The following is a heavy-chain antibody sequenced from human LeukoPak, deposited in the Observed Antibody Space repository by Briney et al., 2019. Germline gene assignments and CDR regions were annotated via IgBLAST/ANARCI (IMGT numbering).Heavy chain of an antibody. J-gene: IGHJ3*02. CDR3: VRDDGIGLDAFDI. Sequence: QTLSLTCVISGDSVSSNSAAWNWIRQSPSRGLEWLGRTFYRSKWYNDYAVSVKSRITINPDTSKNQFSLQLNSVTPEDTAVYYCVRDDGIGLDAFDIWGQGTMVTVSS. D-gene: IGHD1-14*01. V-gene: IGHV6-1*01. CDR1: GDSVSSNSAA. CDR2: TFYRSKWYN.